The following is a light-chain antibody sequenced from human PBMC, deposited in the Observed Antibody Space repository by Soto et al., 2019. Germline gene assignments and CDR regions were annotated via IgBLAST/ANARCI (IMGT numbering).Light chain of an antibody. J-gene: IGKJ5*01. V-gene: IGKV3D-20*02. CDR2: GAS. CDR1: QSVSSSY. CDR3: QQHFNGPIT. Sequence: EMVMTQSPATLSVSRGERATLSCRASQSVSSSYLAWYQHKPGQAPRLLIHGASSRVTGIPDRFSGSGSGTDFTLPISSLEPEAFAVYNCQQHFNGPITFGQGTRLEIK.